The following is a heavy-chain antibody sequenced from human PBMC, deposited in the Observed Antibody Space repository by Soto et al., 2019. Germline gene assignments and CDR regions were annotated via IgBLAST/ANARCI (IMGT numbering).Heavy chain of an antibody. J-gene: IGHJ6*02. Sequence: PGGSLRLSCAASGFTFSSYGMHWVRQAPGKGLEWVAVISYDGSNKYYADSVKGRFTISRDNSKNTLYLQMNSLRAEDTAVYYCAKDHSPRYCSSTSCYTGYYYGMDVWGQGTTVTVSS. D-gene: IGHD2-2*02. CDR1: GFTFSSYG. CDR2: ISYDGSNK. CDR3: AKDHSPRYCSSTSCYTGYYYGMDV. V-gene: IGHV3-30*18.